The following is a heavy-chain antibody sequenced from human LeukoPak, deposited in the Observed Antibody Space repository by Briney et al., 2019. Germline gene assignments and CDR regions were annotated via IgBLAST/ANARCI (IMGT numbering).Heavy chain of an antibody. D-gene: IGHD6-6*01. CDR2: ISRSSSYT. Sequence: PGGSLRLSCAASGFTFSDYYMSWIRQAPGKGLEWVSYISRSSSYTNYADSVKGRFTISRDNAKNSLYLQMSSLRADDTAVYYCARDLESSSSSAFDYWGQGTLVTVSS. J-gene: IGHJ4*02. V-gene: IGHV3-11*06. CDR1: GFTFSDYY. CDR3: ARDLESSSSSAFDY.